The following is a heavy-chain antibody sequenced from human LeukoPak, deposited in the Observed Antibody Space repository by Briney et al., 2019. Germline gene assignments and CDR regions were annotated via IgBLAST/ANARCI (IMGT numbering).Heavy chain of an antibody. CDR3: ARGLRREQQLLRAFDY. V-gene: IGHV1-8*01. CDR2: MNPNSGNT. J-gene: IGHJ4*02. CDR1: GYTFTNYD. D-gene: IGHD6-13*01. Sequence: GASVRVSCKASGYTFTNYDINWVRQASGQGLEWMGWMNPNSGNTSSAQKFQGGVTMTSNTSISTAYMELSSLRSEDTAVYYCARGLRREQQLLRAFDYWGQGTPVTVSS.